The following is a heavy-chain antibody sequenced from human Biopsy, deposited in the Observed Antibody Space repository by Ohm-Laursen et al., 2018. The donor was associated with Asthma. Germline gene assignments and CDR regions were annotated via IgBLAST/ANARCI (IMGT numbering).Heavy chain of an antibody. Sequence: SLRLSCSASGFVFRSHAMHWVRQAPGKGLEWVAVVSYDGGVAHYADSMKGRFTISRDNAKSTLYLQMNRLRTDDTAVYYCAKGRGYSDLTDFDHWGQGTLVTVSS. CDR3: AKGRGYSDLTDFDH. J-gene: IGHJ4*02. CDR2: VSYDGGVA. CDR1: GFVFRSHA. V-gene: IGHV3-30*18. D-gene: IGHD3-3*01.